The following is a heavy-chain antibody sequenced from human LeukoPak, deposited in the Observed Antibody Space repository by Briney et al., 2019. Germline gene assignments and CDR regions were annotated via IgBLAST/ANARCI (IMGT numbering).Heavy chain of an antibody. CDR1: GFTFSSYG. CDR2: ISYDGSNK. J-gene: IGHJ4*02. Sequence: GRSLRLSCAASGFTFSSYGMHWVRQAPGKGLEWVAVISYDGSNKYYADSVKGRFTISRDNSKNTLYLQMNSLRAEDTAVYYCARAGYCSSTSCYSFDYWGQGTLVTVSS. V-gene: IGHV3-30*03. CDR3: ARAGYCSSTSCYSFDY. D-gene: IGHD2-2*01.